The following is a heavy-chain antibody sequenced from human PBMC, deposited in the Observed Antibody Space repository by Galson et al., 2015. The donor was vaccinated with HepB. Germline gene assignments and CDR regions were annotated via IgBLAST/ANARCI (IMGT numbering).Heavy chain of an antibody. D-gene: IGHD1-26*01. CDR3: AKDFGSGSYSTAPDI. CDR1: GFTFDDYA. V-gene: IGHV3-9*01. CDR2: ISWNSGSI. Sequence: SLRLSCAASGFTFDDYAMHWVRHAPGKGLEWVSGISWNSGSIGYAVSVKGRFTISRDNAKNSLYLQMNSLRAEDTALYYCAKDFGSGSYSTAPDIWGQGTMVTVSS. J-gene: IGHJ3*02.